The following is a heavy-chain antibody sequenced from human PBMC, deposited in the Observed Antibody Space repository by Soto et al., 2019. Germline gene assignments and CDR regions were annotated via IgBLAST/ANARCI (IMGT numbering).Heavy chain of an antibody. CDR3: ARDVAVHTPAFVY. CDR2: ISPMFGAA. Sequence: QVQLVQSGAEMKKPGSSVKVSCQSSGGTFNTYAMNWVRQAPGQGPEWMGDISPMFGAANYAPKFQGRVTITAAESTGTSYMQLSSLSSEDTALDFCARDVAVHTPAFVYWGQGTLVTVSS. J-gene: IGHJ4*02. V-gene: IGHV1-69*19. CDR1: GGTFNTYA. D-gene: IGHD3-10*01.